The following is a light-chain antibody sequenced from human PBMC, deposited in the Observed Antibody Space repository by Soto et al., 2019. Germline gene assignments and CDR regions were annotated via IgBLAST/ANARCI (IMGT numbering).Light chain of an antibody. Sequence: EIVMTQSPLSLPVTPGEAAPISCRSTQSLLASAGGDPYFDWYLQKPGRSPQLLIYSVYFRASGVPDRFSCSGSGTDFTLNISKVETEDLGVYYCVQRKEFPLTCGPGTRLEI. CDR3: VQRKEFPLT. CDR1: QSLLASAGGDPY. J-gene: IGKJ5*01. CDR2: SVY. V-gene: IGKV2-40*01.